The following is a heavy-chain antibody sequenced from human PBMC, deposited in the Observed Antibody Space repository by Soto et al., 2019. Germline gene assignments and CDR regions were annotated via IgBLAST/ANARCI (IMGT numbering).Heavy chain of an antibody. J-gene: IGHJ5*01. V-gene: IGHV3-23*01. CDR2: IRGSATTT. Sequence: GGSLRLSCIASGFTFSNYAMSWVRQAPGKGLEWVSAIRGSATTTYYADSVTGRFTISRDNSKNTLYLQMNSLRAEDTAMYYCARGDRFDPWGQGTLVTVSS. CDR3: ARGDRFDP. CDR1: GFTFSNYA.